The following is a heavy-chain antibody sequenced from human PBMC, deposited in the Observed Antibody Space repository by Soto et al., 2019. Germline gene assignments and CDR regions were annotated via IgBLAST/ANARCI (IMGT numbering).Heavy chain of an antibody. CDR3: ATGSYYYYYYCMDV. CDR1: GGTFSSYA. Sequence: ASVKVSCKASGGTFSSYAISWVRQAPGQGLEWMGGIIPIFGTANYAQKFQGRVTITADESTSTAYMELRSLRSEATAVYSCATGSYYYYYYCMDVWGQGTTVTVSS. J-gene: IGHJ6*02. V-gene: IGHV1-69*13. CDR2: IIPIFGTA.